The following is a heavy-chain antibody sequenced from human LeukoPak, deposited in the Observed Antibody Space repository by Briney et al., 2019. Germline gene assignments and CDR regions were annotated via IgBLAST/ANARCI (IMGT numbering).Heavy chain of an antibody. CDR3: VKSWGWTRPYYNYMQV. J-gene: IGHJ6*03. CDR2: IGCGGVSI. Sequence: GGSLRLSCGASGFPFNKFAMTWVRQVPGKGLEWVAIIGCGGVSIYYADSVKGRFTISRDDSNNTLSLQMNNLRAEDTSIYYCVKSWGWTRPYYNYMQVWGKGTTVTVSS. V-gene: IGHV3-23*01. D-gene: IGHD3/OR15-3a*01. CDR1: GFPFNKFA.